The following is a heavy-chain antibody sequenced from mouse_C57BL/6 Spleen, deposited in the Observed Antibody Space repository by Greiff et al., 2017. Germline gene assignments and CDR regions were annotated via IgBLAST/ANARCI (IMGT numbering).Heavy chain of an antibody. D-gene: IGHD2-1*01. J-gene: IGHJ4*01. CDR1: GFTFSSYA. CDR2: LSSGGDYI. V-gene: IGHV5-9-1*02. Sequence: EVKLMESGEGLVKPGGSLKLSCAASGFTFSSYAMSWVRQTPETRLEWVAYLSSGGDYIYYADTVKGRFTISRDNARNTLYLQMSSLKSEDTAMYYCTRVTVRYYAMDYWGQGTSVTVSS. CDR3: TRVTVRYYAMDY.